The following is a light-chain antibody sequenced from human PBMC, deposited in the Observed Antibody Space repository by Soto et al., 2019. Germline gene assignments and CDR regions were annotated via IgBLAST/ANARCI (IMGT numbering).Light chain of an antibody. J-gene: IGKJ4*01. CDR2: GAS. V-gene: IGKV3-15*01. CDR3: HQYNNWPPLT. Sequence: EIVMTQSPATLSVSPGERATLSCRASQSVSSNLAWYQQKPGQAPRLLIYGASTRATGIPAMFSGSGSGTEFTLTISILQSEDFAVYYCHQYNNWPPLTFGGGTKVEIK. CDR1: QSVSSN.